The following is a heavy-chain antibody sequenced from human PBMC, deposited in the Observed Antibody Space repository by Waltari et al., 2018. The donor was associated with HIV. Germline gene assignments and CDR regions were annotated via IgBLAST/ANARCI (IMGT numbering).Heavy chain of an antibody. V-gene: IGHV1-24*01. J-gene: IGHJ5*02. D-gene: IGHD2-15*01. CDR3: TTEGLYCSGGTCYSRFDP. CDR2: FDPEQCKT. Sequence: QVPLVQSGAEVKKPGASVKVSCKVSGYTLSELSMHWVRQAPGKGLEWMGGFDPEQCKTIYAQNFQGRVTMTEDAATDTAYMELSSLRSEDTAVYYCTTEGLYCSGGTCYSRFDPWGQGTLVTVSS. CDR1: GYTLSELS.